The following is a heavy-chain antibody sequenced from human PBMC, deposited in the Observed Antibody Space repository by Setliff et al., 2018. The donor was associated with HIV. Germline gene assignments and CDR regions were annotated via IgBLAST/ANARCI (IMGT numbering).Heavy chain of an antibody. CDR3: AKDVCSGAYCYAYYYYGMDV. V-gene: IGHV3-48*03. CDR1: GFTFSNYE. D-gene: IGHD2-15*01. CDR2: ISSSGTTI. Sequence: SGGSLRLSCAASGFTFSNYEMNWVRQAPGKGLEWVSYISSSGTTIYYADSVKGRFTTPRDNSKNTLYLQMNSLRVEDTAVYYCAKDVCSGAYCYAYYYYGMDVWGQGTMVTVSS. J-gene: IGHJ6*02.